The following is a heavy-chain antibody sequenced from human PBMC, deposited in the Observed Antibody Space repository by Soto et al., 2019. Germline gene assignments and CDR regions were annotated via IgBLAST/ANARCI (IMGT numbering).Heavy chain of an antibody. CDR3: AKDPFRGIAVAGDNRNSY. CDR2: ISGSGGST. V-gene: IGHV3-23*01. J-gene: IGHJ4*02. CDR1: GFTFSSYA. Sequence: EVQLLESGGGLVQPGGSLRLSCAASGFTFSSYAMSWVRQAPGKGLEWVSAISGSGGSTYYADSVKGRLTISRDNSKNTLYLQMNSLRAEDTAVYYCAKDPFRGIAVAGDNRNSYWGQGTLVTVSS. D-gene: IGHD6-19*01.